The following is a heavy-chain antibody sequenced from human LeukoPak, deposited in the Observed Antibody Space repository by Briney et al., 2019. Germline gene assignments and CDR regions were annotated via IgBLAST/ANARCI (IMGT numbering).Heavy chain of an antibody. J-gene: IGHJ6*03. D-gene: IGHD6-6*01. Sequence: SETLSLTCTVSGGSISSYYWSWIRRPPGKGLEWIGYIYYSGSTNYNPSLKSRVTISIDTSKNQFSLKLSSVTAADTAAYYCARVPLAARGAVYFYYMDVWGKGTTVTVSS. CDR3: ARVPLAARGAVYFYYMDV. CDR1: GGSISSYY. V-gene: IGHV4-59*01. CDR2: IYYSGST.